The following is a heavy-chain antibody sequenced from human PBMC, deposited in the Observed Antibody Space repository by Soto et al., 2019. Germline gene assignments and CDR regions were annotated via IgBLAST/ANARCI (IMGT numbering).Heavy chain of an antibody. Sequence: EVQLVESGGGLVQPGGSLRLSCAASGFTFSSYWMSWVRQAPGKGLEWVANIKQDGSEKYYVDSVKGRFTISRDKDKNSLYLQMNSLRAEDTAVYYCARDGGGTLHYGMDVWGQGTTVTVSS. D-gene: IGHD3-16*01. J-gene: IGHJ6*02. CDR1: GFTFSSYW. V-gene: IGHV3-7*03. CDR2: IKQDGSEK. CDR3: ARDGGGTLHYGMDV.